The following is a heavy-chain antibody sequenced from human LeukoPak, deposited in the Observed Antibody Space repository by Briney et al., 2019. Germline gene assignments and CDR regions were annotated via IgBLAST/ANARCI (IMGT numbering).Heavy chain of an antibody. CDR3: ARSGYSYGLFDY. CDR1: GGTFSSYA. D-gene: IGHD5-18*01. Sequence: SVKVSCKASGGTFSSYAISWVRQAPGQGLEWMGGIIPIFGTANYAQKFQGRVTITTDESTSTVYMELSSLRSEDTAVYYCARSGYSYGLFDYWGQGTLVTVSS. V-gene: IGHV1-69*05. CDR2: IIPIFGTA. J-gene: IGHJ4*02.